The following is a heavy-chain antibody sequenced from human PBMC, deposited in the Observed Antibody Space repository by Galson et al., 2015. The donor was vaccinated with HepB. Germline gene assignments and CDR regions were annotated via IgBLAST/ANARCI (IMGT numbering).Heavy chain of an antibody. CDR3: TKAYDFWSGYYKWFDP. D-gene: IGHD3-3*01. V-gene: IGHV3-49*03. Sequence: SLRLSCAVSGFTFGDYAMSWFRQAPGKGLEWVGFIRSKAYGGTTEYAASVKGRFTISRDDSKSIAYLQMNSLKTEDTAVYYCTKAYDFWSGYYKWFDPWGQGTLVTVSS. CDR1: GFTFGDYA. J-gene: IGHJ5*02. CDR2: IRSKAYGGTT.